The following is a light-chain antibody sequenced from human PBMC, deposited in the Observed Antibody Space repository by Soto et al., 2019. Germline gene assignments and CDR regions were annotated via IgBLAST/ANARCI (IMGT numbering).Light chain of an antibody. Sequence: EIVLTQSPGTLSLSPGERATLSCRASHSVSSSYLAWYQQKPGQAPRLLIYRTSSRATGIPDRFSGSGSGTDFTLTISRLEPEDFAVFYCQQYGSSPLTFGQGTKVDIK. V-gene: IGKV3-20*01. CDR1: HSVSSSY. CDR2: RTS. J-gene: IGKJ1*01. CDR3: QQYGSSPLT.